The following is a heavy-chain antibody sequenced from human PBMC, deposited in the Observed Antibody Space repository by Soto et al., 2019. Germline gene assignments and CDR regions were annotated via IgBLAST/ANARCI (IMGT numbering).Heavy chain of an antibody. D-gene: IGHD2-21*02. V-gene: IGHV1-69*13. Sequence: SVKVSCKASGGTFSSYAISWVRQPPGQGLEWMGGIIPIFGTANYAQKFQGRVTITADESTSTAYMELSSLRSEDTAVYYCARVGLGVVVTATHAFDIWGQGTMVTVSS. CDR2: IIPIFGTA. CDR3: ARVGLGVVVTATHAFDI. J-gene: IGHJ3*02. CDR1: GGTFSSYA.